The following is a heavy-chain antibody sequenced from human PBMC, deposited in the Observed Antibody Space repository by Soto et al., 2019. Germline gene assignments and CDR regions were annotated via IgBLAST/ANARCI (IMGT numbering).Heavy chain of an antibody. J-gene: IGHJ5*02. D-gene: IGHD5-18*01. CDR3: ARIPVDTSMIYWLDP. Sequence: ETLSLTCTVSGGSVSSGDYYWSWIRQPPGKGLEWIGYIYYSGNTNYNPSLKSRVVISVDTSKNLFSLKLTSVTAADTAVYYCARIPVDTSMIYWLDPWGQGTLVTVSS. CDR2: IYYSGNT. V-gene: IGHV4-61*08. CDR1: GGSVSSGDYY.